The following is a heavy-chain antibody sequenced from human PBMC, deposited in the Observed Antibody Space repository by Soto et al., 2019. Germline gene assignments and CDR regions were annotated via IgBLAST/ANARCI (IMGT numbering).Heavy chain of an antibody. CDR3: TARYCSSTSCFAEYFQH. CDR2: IKSKTDGGTT. J-gene: IGHJ1*01. Sequence: GSLRLSCAASGFTFSNAWMSWVRQAPGKGLEWVGRIKSKTDGGTTDYAAPVKGRFTISRDDSKNTLYLQMNSLKTEDTAVYYCTARYCSSTSCFAEYFQHWGQGTLVTVSS. D-gene: IGHD2-2*01. CDR1: GFTFSNAW. V-gene: IGHV3-15*01.